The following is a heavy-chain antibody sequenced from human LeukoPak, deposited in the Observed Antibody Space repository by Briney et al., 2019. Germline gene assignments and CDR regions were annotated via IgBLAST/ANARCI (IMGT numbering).Heavy chain of an antibody. V-gene: IGHV3-15*01. CDR1: GFTFSNAW. J-gene: IGHJ4*02. D-gene: IGHD3-22*01. Sequence: PGGSLRLSCAASGFTFSNAWMSWVRQAPGKGLEWVGRIKSKTDGGTTDYAAPVKGRFTISRDDSKNTLYLRMNSLKTEDTAVYYCTTDPFYYYDSSGYYPFDYWGQGTLVTVSS. CDR2: IKSKTDGGTT. CDR3: TTDPFYYYDSSGYYPFDY.